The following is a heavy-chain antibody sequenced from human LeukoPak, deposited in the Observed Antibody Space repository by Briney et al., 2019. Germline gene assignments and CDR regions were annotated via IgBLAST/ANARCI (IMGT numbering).Heavy chain of an antibody. V-gene: IGHV4-39*07. CDR2: IYYSGST. CDR1: GGSISSSSYY. CDR3: AREVYYYYYMDV. Sequence: SETLSLTCTVSGGSISSSSYYWGWIRQPPGKGLEWIGSIYYSGSTYYNPSLKSRVTISVDTSKNQFSLKLSSVTAADTAVYYCAREVYYYYYMDVWGKGTTVTVSS. J-gene: IGHJ6*03.